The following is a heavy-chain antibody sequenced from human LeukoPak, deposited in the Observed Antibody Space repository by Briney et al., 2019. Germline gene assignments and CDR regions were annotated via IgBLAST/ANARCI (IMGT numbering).Heavy chain of an antibody. V-gene: IGHV3-53*01. CDR3: ARDLGIAGTTHAFDI. J-gene: IGHJ3*02. CDR2: IYGGGPT. D-gene: IGHD1-14*01. Sequence: PGGSLRLSCAASGFTVSRNYMSWVRQAPGRGLECVSVIYGGGPTYYADSVKGRFTISRDTAKNTLYLQMDSLRGEDTAVYFCARDLGIAGTTHAFDIWGHGTMVTVSS. CDR1: GFTVSRNY.